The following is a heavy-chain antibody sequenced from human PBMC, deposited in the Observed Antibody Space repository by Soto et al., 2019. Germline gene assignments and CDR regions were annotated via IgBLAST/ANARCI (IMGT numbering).Heavy chain of an antibody. CDR3: ARNYYYGSGSYDNYYYYYMDV. V-gene: IGHV1-18*01. D-gene: IGHD3-10*01. CDR2: ISAYNGNT. Sequence: GASVKVSCKASGYTFASYGITWVRQAPGQGLEWMGWISAYNGNTNYAQNLQGRVTMTTDTSTSTAYMELRSLGSDDTAVYYCARNYYYGSGSYDNYYYYYMDVWGKGTTVTVSS. CDR1: GYTFASYG. J-gene: IGHJ6*03.